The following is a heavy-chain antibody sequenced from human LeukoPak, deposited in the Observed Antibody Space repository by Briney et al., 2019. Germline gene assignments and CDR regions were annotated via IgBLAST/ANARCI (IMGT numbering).Heavy chain of an antibody. J-gene: IGHJ3*02. Sequence: KPSETLSLTCGVYGGSFSTYYWSWIRQPPGKGLEWIGEINHSGSTNYNPSLKSRVTISVDKSKNQFSLKLRSVTAADTAVYYCARDWSGDSPTQHAFDIWGQGTMVTVSS. CDR2: INHSGST. CDR1: GGSFSTYY. D-gene: IGHD3-22*01. CDR3: ARDWSGDSPTQHAFDI. V-gene: IGHV4-34*01.